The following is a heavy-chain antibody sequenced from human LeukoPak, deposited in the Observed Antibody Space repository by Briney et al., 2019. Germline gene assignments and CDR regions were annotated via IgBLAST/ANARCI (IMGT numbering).Heavy chain of an antibody. Sequence: GASLRLSCAASGFTFSSYTMNWVRQAPGKGLEWVSSITSGSSYIYYADSVKGRFTISRDNAKNSLYLQMTSLRVEDTAVYYCAKTYGHFDDWGQGTLVTVSS. J-gene: IGHJ4*02. CDR1: GFTFSSYT. D-gene: IGHD4-17*01. V-gene: IGHV3-21*01. CDR3: AKTYGHFDD. CDR2: ITSGSSYI.